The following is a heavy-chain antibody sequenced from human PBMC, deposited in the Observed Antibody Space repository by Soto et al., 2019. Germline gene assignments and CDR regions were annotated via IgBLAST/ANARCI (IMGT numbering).Heavy chain of an antibody. D-gene: IGHD4-17*01. Sequence: LRLSCAASGFTFSNTWINWVRQAPGKGLEWVATIKGSGGNTYYADSVKGRFTISRDNSKNTLYLQMNSLRAEDTAVYYCAKDRYGDQYYFDYWGQGTLVTVSS. CDR3: AKDRYGDQYYFDY. J-gene: IGHJ4*02. CDR2: IKGSGGNT. V-gene: IGHV3-23*01. CDR1: GFTFSNTW.